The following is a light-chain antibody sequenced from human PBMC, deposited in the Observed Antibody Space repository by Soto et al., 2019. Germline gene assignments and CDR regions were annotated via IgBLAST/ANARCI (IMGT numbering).Light chain of an antibody. CDR3: SSYTGSRTFV. CDR2: DVN. Sequence: QSVLTQPASVSGSPGQSITISCTGTSSDVGGYDYVSWYQQLPGKAPKLLIYDVNNRPSGVSHRFSGSTSGNTASLSISGLQAKDEADYYGSSYTGSRTFVFGTGPKVTVL. CDR1: SSDVGGYDY. V-gene: IGLV2-14*01. J-gene: IGLJ1*01.